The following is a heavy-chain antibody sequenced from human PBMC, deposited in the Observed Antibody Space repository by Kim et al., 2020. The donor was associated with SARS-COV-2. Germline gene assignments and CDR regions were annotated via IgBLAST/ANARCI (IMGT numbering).Heavy chain of an antibody. CDR2: INTNTGNP. V-gene: IGHV7-4-1*02. J-gene: IGHJ5*02. D-gene: IGHD6-19*01. CDR1: GYTLTNYA. CDR3: SRWAPTAVSTQWLGHLDL. Sequence: ASVKVSCKASGYTLTNYALHWVRQAPGQGLQWMGWINTNTGNPTYAQGFTGRFVFSLDSSVNTAYLQINSLKAEDTALYFCSRWAPTAVSTQWLGHLDLWGQGTLVTVSS.